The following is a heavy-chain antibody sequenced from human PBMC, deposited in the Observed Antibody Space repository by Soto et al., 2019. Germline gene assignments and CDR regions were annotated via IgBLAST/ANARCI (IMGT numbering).Heavy chain of an antibody. V-gene: IGHV4-30-2*01. CDR2: ILHTGGT. D-gene: IGHD3-10*01. Sequence: SETLSLTCAVSGGSISGGGFSWSWIRQPPGKGLEWIGYILHTGGTQYNPSLKSRVSMSVDKSKNQFSLHLTSVTAADTAVYYCARLQFGEGFDYWGQGALVTVPQ. J-gene: IGHJ4*02. CDR1: GGSISGGGFS. CDR3: ARLQFGEGFDY.